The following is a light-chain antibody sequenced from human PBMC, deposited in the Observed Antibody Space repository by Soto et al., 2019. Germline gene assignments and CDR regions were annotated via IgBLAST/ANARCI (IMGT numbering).Light chain of an antibody. V-gene: IGKV3-11*01. CDR3: HQRDNGGT. Sequence: EVVLTQSPATLSLSPGERATLSCRASQSVSRYLAWYQQKPGQAPRLLIYDASNRATGIPARFSGSGSGTDFSLTISSLEPEDFAVYYCHQRDNGGTFGPGTKVDI. J-gene: IGKJ3*01. CDR1: QSVSRY. CDR2: DAS.